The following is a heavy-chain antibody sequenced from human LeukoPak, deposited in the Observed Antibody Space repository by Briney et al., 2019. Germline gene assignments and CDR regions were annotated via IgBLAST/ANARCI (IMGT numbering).Heavy chain of an antibody. V-gene: IGHV4-38-2*01. Sequence: PSETLSLTCAVSGYSISSGYYWGWIRQPPGKGPEWIGSVFHTGSSYYIPSLKSRATISVDTSKNQFSLEVSSVTAADTAIYYCAGGISTTGHDYWGPGTLVTVSS. J-gene: IGHJ4*02. CDR2: VFHTGSS. CDR1: GYSISSGYY. CDR3: AGGISTTGHDY. D-gene: IGHD4-11*01.